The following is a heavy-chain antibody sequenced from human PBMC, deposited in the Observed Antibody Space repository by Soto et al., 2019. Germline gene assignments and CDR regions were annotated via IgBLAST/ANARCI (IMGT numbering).Heavy chain of an antibody. CDR3: VRGRNSFDI. V-gene: IGHV3-72*01. CDR1: EFTLSDNY. Sequence: AGSLRLSCSASEFTLSDNYMDWVRHAPWKGLELVCRTTNKANKYATVYAASVKGRFTISRDDSKNSLSLQMSSLETEDTAMCYCVRGRNSFDIWAQGTMVTVS. J-gene: IGHJ3*02. CDR2: TTNKANKYAT.